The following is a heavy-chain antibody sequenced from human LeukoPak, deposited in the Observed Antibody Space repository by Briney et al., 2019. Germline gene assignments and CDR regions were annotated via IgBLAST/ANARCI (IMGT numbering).Heavy chain of an antibody. V-gene: IGHV4-34*01. CDR1: GGSFSGYY. D-gene: IGHD3-22*01. J-gene: IGHJ4*02. CDR3: ARYPIGYYDTSGYFNAYFDY. CDR2: INHSGST. Sequence: PSETLSLTCAVYGGSFSGYYWSWIRQPPGKALEWIGEINHSGSTNYNPSLKSRVTISVDTSKNQFSLKLSSVTAADTAVYYCARYPIGYYDTSGYFNAYFDYWGQGTLVTVSS.